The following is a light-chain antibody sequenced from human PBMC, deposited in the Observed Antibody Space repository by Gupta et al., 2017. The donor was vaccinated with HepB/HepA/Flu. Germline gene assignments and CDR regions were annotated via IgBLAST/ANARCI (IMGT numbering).Light chain of an antibody. J-gene: IGKJ2*04. Sequence: AIQLTQSRSSLSASGGDRVTITCRARQGISSALAWYQQKPGKAPKLLIYDASSLESGVPSRFSGSGSGTDFTLTISSLHPDDFATYYCQHFNNYLCSFGQGTKLEIK. CDR1: QGISSA. CDR3: QHFNNYLCS. CDR2: DAS. V-gene: IGKV1D-13*01.